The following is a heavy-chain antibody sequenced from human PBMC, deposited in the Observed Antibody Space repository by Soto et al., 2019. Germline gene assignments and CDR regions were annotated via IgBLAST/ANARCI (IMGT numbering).Heavy chain of an antibody. CDR3: ARVFLLTTVTNWFDP. J-gene: IGHJ5*02. D-gene: IGHD4-17*01. Sequence: QVQLQESGPGLVKPSGTLSLTCAVSGGSISSSNWWSWVRQPPGKGLEWIGEIYHSGSTNYNPSLKIRVTISVDKSKNQFSLKLSSVTAADTAVYYCARVFLLTTVTNWFDPWGQGTLVTVSS. V-gene: IGHV4-4*02. CDR1: GGSISSSNW. CDR2: IYHSGST.